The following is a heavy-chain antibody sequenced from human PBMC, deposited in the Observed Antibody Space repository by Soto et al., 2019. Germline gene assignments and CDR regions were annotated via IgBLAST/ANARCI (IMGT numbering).Heavy chain of an antibody. CDR1: GFTFGASA. Sequence: GGSLRLSCAASGFTFGASALQWVRQAPGKGLEWVSYISSSSSYIYYADSVKGRFTISRDNAKNSLYLQMNSLRAEDTAVYYCARASLEYSSGWPFDYWGQGTLVTVSS. V-gene: IGHV3-21*05. CDR2: ISSSSSYI. D-gene: IGHD6-19*01. J-gene: IGHJ4*02. CDR3: ARASLEYSSGWPFDY.